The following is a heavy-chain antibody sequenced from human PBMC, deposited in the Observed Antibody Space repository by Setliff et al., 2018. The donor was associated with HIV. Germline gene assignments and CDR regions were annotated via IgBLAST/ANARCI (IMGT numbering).Heavy chain of an antibody. CDR2: FYYSWNT. D-gene: IGHD1-1*01. CDR1: GGSISSDC. Sequence: PSETLSLTCTVSGGSISSDCWGWIRQPPGKGLEWIGSFYYSWNTYYNPSLKSRVTISVDTSKNQFSLRLSSVTAADTAVFFCARHLYWNPDAFDIWGQGTMVTVS. V-gene: IGHV4-39*01. J-gene: IGHJ3*02. CDR3: ARHLYWNPDAFDI.